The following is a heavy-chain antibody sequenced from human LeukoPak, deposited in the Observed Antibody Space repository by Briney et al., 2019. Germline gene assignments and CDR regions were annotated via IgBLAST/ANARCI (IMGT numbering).Heavy chain of an antibody. V-gene: IGHV4-39*01. Sequence: PSETLSLTCTVSGGSISSSSYYWGWIRQPPGKGLEWIGSIYYSGSTYYNPSLKSRVTISVDTSKNQFSLKLSSVTAADTAVYYCARKIGYCSGTSCYGILYFDYWGQGTLVTVSS. J-gene: IGHJ4*02. CDR3: ARKIGYCSGTSCYGILYFDY. CDR2: IYYSGST. D-gene: IGHD2-2*01. CDR1: GGSISSSSYY.